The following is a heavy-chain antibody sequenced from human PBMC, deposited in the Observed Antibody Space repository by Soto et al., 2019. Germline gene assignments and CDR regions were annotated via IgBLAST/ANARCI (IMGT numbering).Heavy chain of an antibody. CDR2: ISSTSSTK. CDR1: GFTFSIYS. CDR3: ARDQVAAPRLNYYGMDV. Sequence: GGSMRLSCAASGFTFSIYSMNWVRQAPGKVLEWVSHISSTSSTKYYAGSVKGRFTISRDNAQNSLYLQMNSLRDEDTAVYFCARDQVAAPRLNYYGMDVWGQGTTVTVSS. V-gene: IGHV3-48*02. D-gene: IGHD6-19*01. J-gene: IGHJ6*02.